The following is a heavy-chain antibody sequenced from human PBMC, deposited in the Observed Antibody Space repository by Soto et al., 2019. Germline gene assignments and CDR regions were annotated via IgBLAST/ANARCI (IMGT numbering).Heavy chain of an antibody. J-gene: IGHJ3*02. Sequence: EVQLLESGGGLVQPGGSLRLSCAASGFTFSSYAMSWVRQAPGKGLEWVSAISGSGGTTYYADSVKGRFTFSRDNSKNTLNLQMNSLRAEHTAVYYCAKTANGWFSAFDIWGQGTMVTVSS. CDR2: ISGSGGTT. CDR1: GFTFSSYA. CDR3: AKTANGWFSAFDI. V-gene: IGHV3-23*01. D-gene: IGHD6-19*01.